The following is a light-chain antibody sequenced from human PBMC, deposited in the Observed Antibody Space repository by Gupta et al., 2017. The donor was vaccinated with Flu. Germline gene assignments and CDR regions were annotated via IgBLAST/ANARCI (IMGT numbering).Light chain of an antibody. CDR2: SAS. Sequence: GRVTITCRASESISTYLNWYQQRPGKAPKVLIYSASSLKSGVPPRFSGSGSGTDFTLTISSLQPEDFATYYCQESYSSPPWTFGQGTKVEIK. CDR3: QESYSSPPWT. V-gene: IGKV1-39*01. J-gene: IGKJ1*01. CDR1: ESISTY.